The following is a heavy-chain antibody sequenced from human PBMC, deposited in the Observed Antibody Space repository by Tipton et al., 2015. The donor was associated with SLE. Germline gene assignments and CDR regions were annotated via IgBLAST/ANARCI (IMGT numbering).Heavy chain of an antibody. V-gene: IGHV4-61*01. Sequence: TLSLTCTVSGGSIGSSTYYWSWIRQPPGKGLEWIGYIYYSGSTNYNPSLKSRVTISVDTSKNQSSLKLSSVTAADTAVYYCARGRYSSSSVYYYYYMDVWGKGTTVTVSS. CDR1: GGSIGSSTYY. D-gene: IGHD6-6*01. CDR2: IYYSGST. CDR3: ARGRYSSSSVYYYYYMDV. J-gene: IGHJ6*03.